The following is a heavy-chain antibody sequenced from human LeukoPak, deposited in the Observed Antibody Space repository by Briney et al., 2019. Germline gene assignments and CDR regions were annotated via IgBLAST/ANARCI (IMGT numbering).Heavy chain of an antibody. D-gene: IGHD3-10*01. J-gene: IGHJ6*02. CDR3: AKYYYSSGSYLTYYYYGMDV. V-gene: IGHV3-23*01. CDR2: ISGSGIST. CDR1: GFTFSSYA. Sequence: QPGGSLRLSCAASGFTFSSYAMSWVRQAPGKGLEWVSAISGSGISTYYADYVKGRFTISRDNSKNTLYLQMNSLRAEDTAVYYCAKYYYSSGSYLTYYYYGMDVWGQGTTVTVSS.